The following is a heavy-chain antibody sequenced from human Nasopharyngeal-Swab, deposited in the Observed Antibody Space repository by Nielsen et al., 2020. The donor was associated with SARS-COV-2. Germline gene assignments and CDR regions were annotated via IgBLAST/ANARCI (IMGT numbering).Heavy chain of an antibody. D-gene: IGHD3-16*02. Sequence: ASVKVSCKASGYTFTSYGISWVRQAPGQGLEWMGWISAYNGNTNYAQKLQGRVTMTTDTSTSTAYMELRSLRSDDPAVYYCARELGLSGLGYYYHGMDVWGQGTTVTVSS. CDR1: GYTFTSYG. CDR3: ARELGLSGLGYYYHGMDV. J-gene: IGHJ6*02. CDR2: ISAYNGNT. V-gene: IGHV1-18*01.